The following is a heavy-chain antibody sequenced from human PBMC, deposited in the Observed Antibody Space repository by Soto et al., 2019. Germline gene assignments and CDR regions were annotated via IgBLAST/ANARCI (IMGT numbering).Heavy chain of an antibody. V-gene: IGHV3-23*01. D-gene: IGHD1-26*01. Sequence: EVQLLESGGGLVQPGGSLTLSCAASEFTFSLFSMSWVRQAPGKGLEWVSGISGSGAGTYYADSVKGRFTISRDNSKNTVYLHMNSLRAEDTAVYHCAKELVGRGSYPSNVEYYFDYWGQGTLVTVSS. CDR1: EFTFSLFS. CDR2: ISGSGAGT. J-gene: IGHJ4*02. CDR3: AKELVGRGSYPSNVEYYFDY.